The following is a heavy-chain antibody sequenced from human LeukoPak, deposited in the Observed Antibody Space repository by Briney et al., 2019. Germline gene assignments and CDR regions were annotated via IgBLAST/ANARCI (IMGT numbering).Heavy chain of an antibody. J-gene: IGHJ5*02. CDR1: GGSISSSSYY. CDR2: IYYSGGT. CDR3: ARVAGPQQNRNNWFDP. Sequence: PSETLSLTCTVSGGSISSSSYYWGWIRQPPGKGLEWIGSIYYSGGTYYNPSLKSRVTISVDTSKNQFSLKLSSVTAADTAVYYCARVAGPQQNRNNWFDPWGQGTLVTVSS. D-gene: IGHD6-13*01. V-gene: IGHV4-39*07.